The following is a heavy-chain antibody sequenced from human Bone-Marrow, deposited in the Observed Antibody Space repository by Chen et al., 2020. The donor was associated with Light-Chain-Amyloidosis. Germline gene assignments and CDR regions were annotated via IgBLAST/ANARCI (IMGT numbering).Heavy chain of an antibody. J-gene: IGHJ5*02. CDR3: AREKYSSSSRRWFDP. V-gene: IGHV1-2*02. Sequence: QVQLVQSGADVKKPGASVKVSCKASGYTLTDYSLHWVRQAPGQGLEWMGWINPNSGGTNYEQKFQDRVTMTRDTSISTAYMELSRLRSDDTALYYCAREKYSSSSRRWFDPWGQGTLVTVSS. CDR2: INPNSGGT. D-gene: IGHD6-6*01. CDR1: GYTLTDYS.